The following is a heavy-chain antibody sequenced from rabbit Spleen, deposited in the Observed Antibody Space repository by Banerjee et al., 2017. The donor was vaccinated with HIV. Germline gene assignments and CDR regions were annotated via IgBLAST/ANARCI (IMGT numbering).Heavy chain of an antibody. CDR3: ARDLIAVIGWNFGL. CDR1: GFSFSSGYY. V-gene: IGHV1S45*01. Sequence: QEQLVESGGGLVRPGASLTLTCKASGFSFSSGYYISWVRQAPGKGLEWIGCIGTGSGNTYYASWAKGRFTISKTSSTTVTLQMTSLTAADTATYFCARDLIAVIGWNFGLWGQGTLVTVS. D-gene: IGHD1-1*01. CDR2: IGTGSGNT. J-gene: IGHJ4*01.